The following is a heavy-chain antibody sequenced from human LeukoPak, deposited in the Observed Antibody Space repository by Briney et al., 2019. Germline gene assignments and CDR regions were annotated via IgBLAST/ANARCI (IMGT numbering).Heavy chain of an antibody. J-gene: IGHJ4*02. Sequence: GGSLRLSCAASGFTFSSYGMHWVRQAPGKGLEWVAVISYDGSNKYYADSVKGRFTISRDNSKNTLYLQMNSLRAGDTAVYYCAKKGDYGYYFDYWGQGTLVTVSS. CDR3: AKKGDYGYYFDY. CDR2: ISYDGSNK. V-gene: IGHV3-30*18. D-gene: IGHD4-17*01. CDR1: GFTFSSYG.